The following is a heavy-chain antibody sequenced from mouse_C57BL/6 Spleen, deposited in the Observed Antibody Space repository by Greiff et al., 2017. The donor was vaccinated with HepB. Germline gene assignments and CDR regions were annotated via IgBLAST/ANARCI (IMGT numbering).Heavy chain of an antibody. J-gene: IGHJ4*01. D-gene: IGHD2-4*01. CDR2: FYPGSGST. Sequence: QVQLQQPGAELVKPGASVKMSCKASGYTFTSYWITWVKQRPGQGLEWIGDFYPGSGSTNYNEKFKSKATLTVDTSSSTAYMQLSSLTSEDSAVYYCARIPGDAIYYDYDDYAMDYWGQGTSVTVSS. V-gene: IGHV1-55*01. CDR3: ARIPGDAIYYDYDDYAMDY. CDR1: GYTFTSYW.